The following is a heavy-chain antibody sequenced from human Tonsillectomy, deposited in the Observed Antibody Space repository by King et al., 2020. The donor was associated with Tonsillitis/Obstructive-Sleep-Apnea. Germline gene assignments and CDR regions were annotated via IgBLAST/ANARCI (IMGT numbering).Heavy chain of an antibody. V-gene: IGHV5-51*01. CDR3: ARTLVGAVVPRAIAFDI. CDR2: IYPGDSDT. Sequence: VQLVESGAEVKKPGESLKISCKGSGYSFTSYWIGWVRQMPGKGLEWMGIIYPGDSDTRYSPSFQGQVTISADKSITTAYLQWSSLKASDTAIYYCARTLVGAVVPRAIAFDIWGQGTVVTVSS. J-gene: IGHJ3*02. D-gene: IGHD2-2*01. CDR1: GYSFTSYW.